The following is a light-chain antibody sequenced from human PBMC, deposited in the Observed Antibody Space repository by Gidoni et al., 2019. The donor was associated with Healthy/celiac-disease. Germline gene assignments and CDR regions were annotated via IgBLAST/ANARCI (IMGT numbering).Light chain of an antibody. CDR1: SSHLGSNT. CDR3: AAWDDSLNGPVV. Sequence: QSVLTQPPSASGTPGQRVTISCSGSSSHLGSNTVNWYQQLPGTAPKLLISSNNQRPSGVPDRFSGSKSGTSASLAISGLQSEDEADYYCAAWDDSLNGPVVFGGGTKLTVL. V-gene: IGLV1-44*01. CDR2: SNN. J-gene: IGLJ2*01.